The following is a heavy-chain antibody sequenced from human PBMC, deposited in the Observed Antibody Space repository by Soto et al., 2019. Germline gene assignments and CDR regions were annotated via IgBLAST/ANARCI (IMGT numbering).Heavy chain of an antibody. CDR2: INHSGST. CDR3: ARGRWLRQSFDY. J-gene: IGHJ4*02. V-gene: IGHV4-34*02. CDR1: GGSFSGYY. Sequence: QVQLEQWGAGLLKPSETLSLTRAVYGGSFSGYYWSWIRQPPGKGLEWIGEINHSGSTNYNPSLKTRVTKSVDTPQNQISLNLYSVPAADTAVYYCARGRWLRQSFDYWGQGTLVTVSS. D-gene: IGHD5-12*01.